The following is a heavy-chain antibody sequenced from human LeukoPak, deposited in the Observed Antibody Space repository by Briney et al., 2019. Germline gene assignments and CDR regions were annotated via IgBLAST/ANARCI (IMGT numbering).Heavy chain of an antibody. CDR2: ISAYNGNT. CDR3: ARGVVNSNYYYYYMDV. D-gene: IGHD3-22*01. J-gene: IGHJ6*03. CDR1: GYTFTSYA. V-gene: IGHV1-18*01. Sequence: GASVKVSCKASGYTFTSYAMHWVRQAPGQGLEWMGWISAYNGNTNYAQKLQGRVTMTTDTSTSTAYMELRSLRSDDTAVYYCARGVVNSNYYYYYMDVWGKGTTVTVSS.